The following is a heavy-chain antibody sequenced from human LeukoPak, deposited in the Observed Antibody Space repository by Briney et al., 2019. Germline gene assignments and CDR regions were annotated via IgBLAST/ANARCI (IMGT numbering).Heavy chain of an antibody. Sequence: GESLQISCKGSGYSFTNFWIGWVRQMPGKGLEWMGIIHPGDSDTRYSPSLQGQVTISADKSISTAYLQWRSLKASDTAMYYCARGASGFGVIYWGQGTLVTVSS. V-gene: IGHV5-51*01. D-gene: IGHD3-3*01. J-gene: IGHJ4*02. CDR1: GYSFTNFW. CDR3: ARGASGFGVIY. CDR2: IHPGDSDT.